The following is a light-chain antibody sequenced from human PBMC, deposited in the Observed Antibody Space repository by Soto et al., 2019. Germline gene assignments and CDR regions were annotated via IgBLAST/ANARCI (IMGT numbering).Light chain of an antibody. J-gene: IGKJ1*01. CDR1: QSVTISY. Sequence: VLPRSPGTRSLQAGCGAPLSCRASQSVTISYLAWFQQKPGQAPRLLIYGARSRATGVPDRFSASGSGTDFSLTISRLEPEDFAVYYCQQYGTSPWTFGQGSIVDIK. CDR2: GAR. V-gene: IGKV3-20*01. CDR3: QQYGTSPWT.